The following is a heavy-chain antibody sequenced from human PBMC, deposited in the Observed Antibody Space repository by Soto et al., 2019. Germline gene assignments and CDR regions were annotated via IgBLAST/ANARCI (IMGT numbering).Heavy chain of an antibody. Sequence: SETLFLTCTVSGDSLTAGGHYWAWIRQHPEKGLEWLGYIHYSGTTDYNPSLKSRLSVSVDTSKNHYSLSLSSVTAADTAIYDWATRAATFVNFSIWSRGTLVTIAS. V-gene: IGHV4-31*03. CDR2: IHYSGTT. D-gene: IGHD2-15*01. J-gene: IGHJ2*01. CDR1: GDSLTAGGHY. CDR3: ATRAATFVNFSI.